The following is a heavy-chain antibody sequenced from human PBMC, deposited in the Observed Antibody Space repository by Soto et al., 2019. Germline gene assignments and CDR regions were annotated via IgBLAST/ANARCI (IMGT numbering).Heavy chain of an antibody. V-gene: IGHV3-30*18. D-gene: IGHD3-22*01. CDR2: ISYDGSNK. CDR3: AKGPLFDSSGYYPS. J-gene: IGHJ5*02. Sequence: PGGSLTLSCAASGFTFSSYGMHWVRQAPGKGLEWVAVISYDGSNKYYADSVKGRFTISRDNSKNTLYLQMNSLRAEDTAVYYCAKGPLFDSSGYYPSWGQGTVVTVSS. CDR1: GFTFSSYG.